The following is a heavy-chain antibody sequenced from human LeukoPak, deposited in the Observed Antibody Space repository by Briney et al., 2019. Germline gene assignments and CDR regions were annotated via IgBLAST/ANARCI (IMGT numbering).Heavy chain of an antibody. Sequence: SVRVSCKASGGIYSSDAISWVQQATGQGLEWMGWIIPIFGTANYAQKFQGRVTITADESTSTAYMELSSLRSEDTAMYYCASSPGGSDLSSNWGQGTLVTVSS. J-gene: IGHJ4*02. D-gene: IGHD1-26*01. CDR3: ASSPGGSDLSSN. CDR2: IIPIFGTA. V-gene: IGHV1-69*13. CDR1: GGIYSSDA.